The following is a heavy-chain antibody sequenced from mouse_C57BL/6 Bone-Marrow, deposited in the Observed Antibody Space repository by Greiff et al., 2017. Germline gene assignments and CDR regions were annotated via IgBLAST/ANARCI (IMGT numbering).Heavy chain of an antibody. CDR1: GYTFTSYW. CDR3: VYSNCGYVDV. CDR2: IYPGSGST. D-gene: IGHD2-5*01. J-gene: IGHJ1*03. V-gene: IGHV1-55*01. Sequence: QVQLKESGAELVKPGASVKMSCKASGYTFTSYWITWVKQRPGQGLEWIGDIYPGSGSTNYNEKFKSKATLTVDTSSSTAYLQLSSLTSEDSAVYYCVYSNCGYVDVWGRGTTVTVSS.